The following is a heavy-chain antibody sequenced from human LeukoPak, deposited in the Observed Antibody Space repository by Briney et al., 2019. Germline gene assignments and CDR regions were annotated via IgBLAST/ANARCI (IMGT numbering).Heavy chain of an antibody. V-gene: IGHV1-18*01. CDR3: ATRAYCGGDCYSNYYYYYYMDV. J-gene: IGHJ6*03. Sequence: ASVKVSCKASGYTFTSYGISWVRQAPGQGLEWMGWISAYNGNTNYAQKLQGRVTMTTDTSTSTAYMELRSLRSDDTAVYYCATRAYCGGDCYSNYYYYYYMDVWGKGTTVTISS. CDR1: GYTFTSYG. CDR2: ISAYNGNT. D-gene: IGHD2-21*02.